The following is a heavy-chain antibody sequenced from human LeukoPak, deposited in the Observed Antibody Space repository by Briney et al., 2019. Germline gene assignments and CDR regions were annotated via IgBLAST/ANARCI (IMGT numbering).Heavy chain of an antibody. CDR1: GDSVSSNSAA. V-gene: IGHV6-1*01. J-gene: IGHJ4*02. CDR3: ARAETYGGRVFDS. CDR2: TYYRSKWYN. D-gene: IGHD1-26*01. Sequence: SQTLSLTCAISGDSVSSNSAAWTWIRQSPSRGLEWLGRTYYRSKWYNDYAVSVKSRIIINPDTSKNQFSLQLSSVTPEDTAVYYCARAETYGGRVFDSWGQGTLVTVSS.